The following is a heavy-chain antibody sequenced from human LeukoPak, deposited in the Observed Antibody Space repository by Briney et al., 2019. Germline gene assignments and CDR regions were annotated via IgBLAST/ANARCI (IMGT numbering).Heavy chain of an antibody. CDR1: GGSISSSSYY. J-gene: IGHJ4*02. CDR2: IYYSGST. CDR3: AKTYSSSWYFY. V-gene: IGHV4-39*01. Sequence: PSETLSLTCTVSGGSISSSSYYWGWIRPPPGKGLEWFGSIYYSGSTYYNPSLKSRVTISVDTSKNQFSLKLSSVTAADTAVYYCAKTYSSSWYFYWGQGTLVTVSS. D-gene: IGHD6-13*01.